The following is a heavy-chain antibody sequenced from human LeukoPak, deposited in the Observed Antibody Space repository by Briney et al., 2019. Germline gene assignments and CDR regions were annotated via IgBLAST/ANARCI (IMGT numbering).Heavy chain of an antibody. D-gene: IGHD6-13*01. CDR2: IWYDGSNK. J-gene: IGHJ4*02. Sequence: AGRSLRLFCAASGFTFSSYGMHWVRQAPGKGLEWVAVIWYDGSNKYYADSVKGRFTISRDNSKNTLYLQMNSLRAEDTAVYYCARGPAPYSSTPADYWGQGTLVTVSS. V-gene: IGHV3-33*01. CDR3: ARGPAPYSSTPADY. CDR1: GFTFSSYG.